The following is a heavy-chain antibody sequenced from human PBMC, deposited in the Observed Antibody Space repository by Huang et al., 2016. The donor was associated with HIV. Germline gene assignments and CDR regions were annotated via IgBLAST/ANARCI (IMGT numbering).Heavy chain of an antibody. CDR3: AREGQNWLGKPFGALAF. V-gene: IGHV1-69*10. CDR2: IIPRFGFT. D-gene: IGHD3-16*01. Sequence: QAQLVQSGAAVMKPGSSVRVSCRASGVSFSAYAFSWVRRAPGPGLAWMGGIIPRFGFTNYAPRLKGRVTISADKSSNTVYLELTSLRSGDTAVYYCAREGQNWLGKPFGALAFWGQGTEVIVSS. J-gene: IGHJ4*03. CDR1: GVSFSAYA.